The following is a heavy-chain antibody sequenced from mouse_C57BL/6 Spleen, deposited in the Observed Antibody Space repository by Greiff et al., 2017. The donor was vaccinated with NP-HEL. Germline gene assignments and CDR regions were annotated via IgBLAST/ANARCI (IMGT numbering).Heavy chain of an antibody. CDR2: ISNLAYSI. D-gene: IGHD1-1*01. CDR1: GFTFSDYG. V-gene: IGHV5-15*01. J-gene: IGHJ2*01. CDR3: ARQGYGSSLYYFDY. Sequence: EVHLVESGGGLVQPGGSLKLSCAASGFTFSDYGMAWVRQAPRKGPEWVAFISNLAYSIYYADTVTGRFTISRENAKNTLYLEMSSLRSEDTAMYYCARQGYGSSLYYFDYWGQGTTLTVSS.